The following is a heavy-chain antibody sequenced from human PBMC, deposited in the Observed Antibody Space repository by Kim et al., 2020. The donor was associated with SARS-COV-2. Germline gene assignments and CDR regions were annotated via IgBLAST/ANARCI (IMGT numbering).Heavy chain of an antibody. V-gene: IGHV4-39*01. Sequence: YTPSLKRRVTMSVDKSKNQFSLTLSSVTAADTAVYHCAGQGGGGGWYKAFDNWGQGILVTVSS. CDR3: AGQGGGGGWYKAFDN. J-gene: IGHJ4*02. D-gene: IGHD6-19*01.